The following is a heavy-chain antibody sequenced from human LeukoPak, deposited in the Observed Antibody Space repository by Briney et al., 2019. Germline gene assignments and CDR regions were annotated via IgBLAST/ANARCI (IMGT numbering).Heavy chain of an antibody. CDR2: INHSGST. J-gene: IGHJ6*03. CDR1: GGSISSSSYY. Sequence: KSSETLSLTCTVSGGSISSSSYYWGWIRQPPGKGLEWIGEINHSGSTNYNPSLKSRVTISVDTSKNQFSLKLSSVTAADTAVYYCARKDWGSYRIMDVWGKGTTVTISS. V-gene: IGHV4-39*07. D-gene: IGHD3-16*02. CDR3: ARKDWGSYRIMDV.